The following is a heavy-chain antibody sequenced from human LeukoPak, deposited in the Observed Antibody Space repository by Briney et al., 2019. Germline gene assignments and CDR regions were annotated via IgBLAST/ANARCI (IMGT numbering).Heavy chain of an antibody. CDR2: IYYSGST. CDR1: GGSISSYY. V-gene: IGHV4-59*01. J-gene: IGHJ6*02. Sequence: PSETLSLTCTDSGGSISSYYWSWIRQPPGKGLEWIGYIYYSGSTNYNPSLKSRVTISVDTSKNQFSLKLSSVTAADTAVYYCARNVENIVVVPAASQVPYYYYYGMDVWGQGTTVTVSS. D-gene: IGHD2-2*01. CDR3: ARNVENIVVVPAASQVPYYYYYGMDV.